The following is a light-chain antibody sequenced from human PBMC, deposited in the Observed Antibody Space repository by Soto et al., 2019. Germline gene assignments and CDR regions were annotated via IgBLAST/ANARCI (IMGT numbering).Light chain of an antibody. CDR1: SSDVGSYNL. CDR3: CSYAGSSTFSSVV. V-gene: IGLV2-23*02. J-gene: IGLJ2*01. CDR2: EVS. Sequence: QAVVTQPASVSGSPGQSITISCTGTSSDVGSYNLVSWYQQHPGKAPKLMIYEVSKRPSGVSNRFSGSKSGNTASLTISGLQAEDEADYYCCSYAGSSTFSSVVFGGGTKLTVL.